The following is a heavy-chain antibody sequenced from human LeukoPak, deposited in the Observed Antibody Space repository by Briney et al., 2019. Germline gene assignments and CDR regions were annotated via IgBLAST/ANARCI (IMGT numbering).Heavy chain of an antibody. V-gene: IGHV1-69*04. J-gene: IGHJ5*02. CDR3: ARNVHLGAAGGGWFDP. CDR2: IIPILGIA. CDR1: GGTFSSYA. D-gene: IGHD6-13*01. Sequence: ASVKVSCKASGGTFSSYAISWVRQAPGQGLEWMGRIIPILGIANYAQKFQGRVTITADESTSTAYMELSSLRSEDTAVYYCARNVHLGAAGGGWFDPWGQGTLVTVSS.